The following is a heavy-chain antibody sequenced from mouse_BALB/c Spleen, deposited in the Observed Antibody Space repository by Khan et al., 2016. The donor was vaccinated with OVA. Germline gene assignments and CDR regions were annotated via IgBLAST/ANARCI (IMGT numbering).Heavy chain of an antibody. CDR1: GFSLTSYG. D-gene: IGHD1-3*01. J-gene: IGHJ2*01. V-gene: IGHV2-9*02. CDR3: DRLEDI. CDR2: IWAGGST. Sequence: QVQLKESGPGLVAPSQSLSITCTVSGFSLTSYGVHWVRQPPGKGLEWLGVIWAGGSTNYNSALMSRLSISKYNSKSHVFLKMNSVQTDETAMYYCDRLEDIWGQGTTLTGSS.